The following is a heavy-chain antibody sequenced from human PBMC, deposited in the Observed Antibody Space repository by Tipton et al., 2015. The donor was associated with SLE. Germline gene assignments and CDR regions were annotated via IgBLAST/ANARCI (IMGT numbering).Heavy chain of an antibody. CDR2: IHYTGSS. D-gene: IGHD2-2*01. Sequence: TLSLTCTVSGDSISNSYWSWIRQPPGQGLQWIGYIHYTGSSSYNPSLKSRVTMSVDTSKNQFSLKLSSVTAADTAVYYCARGYQLPLGPYYYYYMDVWGKGTTVTVSS. CDR1: GDSISNSY. J-gene: IGHJ6*03. V-gene: IGHV4-59*01. CDR3: ARGYQLPLGPYYYYYMDV.